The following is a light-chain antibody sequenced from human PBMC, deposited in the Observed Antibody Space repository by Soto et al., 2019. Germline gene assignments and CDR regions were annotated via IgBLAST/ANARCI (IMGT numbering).Light chain of an antibody. CDR1: SSNIGAGYD. CDR3: QSYDSSLRLV. J-gene: IGLJ2*01. Sequence: QSVLTQPPSVSGAPGQRVTISCTGSSSNIGAGYDVHWYQQLPGTAPKLLIYGNSNRPSGVPDRFSGYKSGTSASLAITGLQAEDEADYYCQSYDSSLRLVFGGGTKLTV. V-gene: IGLV1-40*01. CDR2: GNS.